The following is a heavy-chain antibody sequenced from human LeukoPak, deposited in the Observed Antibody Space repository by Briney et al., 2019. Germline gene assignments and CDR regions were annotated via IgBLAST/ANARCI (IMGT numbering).Heavy chain of an antibody. CDR2: ISSIRTYI. J-gene: IGHJ4*02. D-gene: IGHD3-3*02. V-gene: IGHV3-21*01. Sequence: GGSLRLSCAGSGFTFSTFSMNWVRQAPGKGLEWVSSISSIRTYIYYADSVRGRFTISRDDARNSLYLQMNSLRAEDTAVYYCARAPPGYIFKYGQYYFDNWGQGTLVTVSS. CDR3: ARAPPGYIFKYGQYYFDN. CDR1: GFTFSTFS.